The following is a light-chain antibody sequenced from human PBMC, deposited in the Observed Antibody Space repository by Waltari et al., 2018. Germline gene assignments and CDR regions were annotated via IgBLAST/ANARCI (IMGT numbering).Light chain of an antibody. CDR1: QTIYNS. CDR2: DTS. CDR3: QQSYTLPYT. V-gene: IGKV1-39*01. J-gene: IGKJ2*01. Sequence: DLQMTQSPSPLSASVGDSVTITCRASQTIYNSLNWYQHKPGKAPKLLISDTSTLQSGVPSRFSGRGSGTEFTLTISRLQPEDFGTYYCQQSYTLPYTFGQGTKLDI.